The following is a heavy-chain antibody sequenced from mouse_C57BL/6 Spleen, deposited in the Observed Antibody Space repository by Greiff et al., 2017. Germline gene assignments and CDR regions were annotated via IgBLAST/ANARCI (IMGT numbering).Heavy chain of an antibody. V-gene: IGHV1-55*01. J-gene: IGHJ2*01. Sequence: QVQLQQPGAELVKPGASVKMSCKASGYTFTSYWITWVKQRPGQGLEWIGDIYPGSGSTNYNEKFKSKATLTVDTSSSTAYMQLSILTSEDSAVYYVARGVIYYEYDGYYFDYWGQGTTRTVSS. CDR3: ARGVIYYEYDGYYFDY. CDR1: GYTFTSYW. CDR2: IYPGSGST. D-gene: IGHD2-4*01.